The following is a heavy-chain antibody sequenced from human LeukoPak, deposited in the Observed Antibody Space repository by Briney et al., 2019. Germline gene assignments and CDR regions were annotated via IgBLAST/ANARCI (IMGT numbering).Heavy chain of an antibody. CDR2: INTNGDDT. CDR3: VKDLRGGGYYTSFDY. V-gene: IGHV3-64D*09. Sequence: GGSLRLSCAASGFTFSGSAMHWVRQAPGKGLEHVSTINTNGDDTYYADSVKGRFTISRDNSKRTLYLQMGSLRAEDTAVYYCVKDLRGGGYYTSFDYWGQGTLVTVSS. CDR1: GFTFSGSA. D-gene: IGHD3-10*01. J-gene: IGHJ4*02.